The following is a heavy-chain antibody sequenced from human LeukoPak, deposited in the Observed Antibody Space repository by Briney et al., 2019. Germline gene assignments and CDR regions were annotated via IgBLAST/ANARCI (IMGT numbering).Heavy chain of an antibody. CDR3: ASPYDSSGYYYGSDAFDI. V-gene: IGHV3-11*01. CDR1: GFTFSDYY. D-gene: IGHD3-22*01. Sequence: PGGSLRLSCAASGFTFSDYYMSWIRQAPGKGLEWVSYISSSGSTIYYADSVKGRFTISRDNAKNSLYLQMNSLRAEDTAVYYCASPYDSSGYYYGSDAFDICGQGTMVTVSS. CDR2: ISSSGSTI. J-gene: IGHJ3*02.